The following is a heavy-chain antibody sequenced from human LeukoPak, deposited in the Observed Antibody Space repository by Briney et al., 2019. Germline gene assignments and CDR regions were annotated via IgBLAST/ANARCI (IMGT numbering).Heavy chain of an antibody. D-gene: IGHD1-14*01. CDR2: IKQDGSEK. Sequence: GGSLRLSWAASGFSFSSFSMSWVRQAPGKGLEWVADIKQDGSEKYFLDSVKGRFTISRDHAKKSLYLQMNSLRVEDTAVYYCARDMRPEVPASSGYYYGMDVWGQGTTVTVSS. CDR1: GFSFSSFS. V-gene: IGHV3-7*01. CDR3: ARDMRPEVPASSGYYYGMDV. J-gene: IGHJ6*01.